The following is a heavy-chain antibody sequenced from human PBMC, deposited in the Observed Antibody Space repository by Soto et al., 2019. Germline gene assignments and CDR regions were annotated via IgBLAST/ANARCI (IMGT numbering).Heavy chain of an antibody. J-gene: IGHJ6*02. V-gene: IGHV3-23*01. D-gene: IGHD3-3*01. CDR1: GFTFYSYA. CDR2: ISGTGDST. CDR3: ARDESGERPYYYYYGMDV. Sequence: GGSLRLSCAGTGFTFYSYAMSWVRQAPGKGLEWVSGISGTGDSTHYADSVKGRFTITRDNSKKTLFLQMNSLRAEDTAVYYCARDESGERPYYYYYGMDVWGQGTTVTVSS.